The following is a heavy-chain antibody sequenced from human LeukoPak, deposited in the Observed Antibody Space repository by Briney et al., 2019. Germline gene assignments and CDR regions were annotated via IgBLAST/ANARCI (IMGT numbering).Heavy chain of an antibody. D-gene: IGHD2-2*01. CDR1: GYTFTGYY. CDR3: ARAEDIVVVPAILYYYYGMDV. J-gene: IGHJ6*02. CDR2: INPNGGGT. V-gene: IGHV1-2*06. Sequence: GASVKVSCKASGYTFTGYYMHWVRQAPGQGLEWMGRINPNGGGTNYAQKFQGRVTMTRDTSISTAYMELSRLRSDDTAVYYCARAEDIVVVPAILYYYYGMDVWGQGTTVTVSS.